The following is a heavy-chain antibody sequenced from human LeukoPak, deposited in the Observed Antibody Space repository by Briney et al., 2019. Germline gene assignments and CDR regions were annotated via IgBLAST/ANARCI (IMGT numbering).Heavy chain of an antibody. CDR1: GYTFTSYY. CDR3: ARESLPGRRFDP. V-gene: IGHV1-46*01. J-gene: IGHJ5*02. Sequence: ASVKVSCKASGYTFTSYYMHWVRQAPGQGLEWMGIINPSGGSTSYAQKSQGRVTMTRDTSTSTVYMELSSLRSEDTAVYYCARESLPGRRFDPWGQGTLLTGSS. CDR2: INPSGGST. D-gene: IGHD6-25*01.